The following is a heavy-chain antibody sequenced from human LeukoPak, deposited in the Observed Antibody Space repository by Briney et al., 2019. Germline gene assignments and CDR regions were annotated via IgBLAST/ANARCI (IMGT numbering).Heavy chain of an antibody. Sequence: GRSLRLSCAASGFTFSSYGMHWVRQAPGKGLEWVAVISYDGSNKYYADSVKGRFTISRDNSKNTLYLQMNSLRAEDTAVYYCTTDLLGYSGYDFFDYWGQGTLVTVSS. D-gene: IGHD5-12*01. J-gene: IGHJ4*02. CDR2: ISYDGSNK. V-gene: IGHV3-30*03. CDR3: TTDLLGYSGYDFFDY. CDR1: GFTFSSYG.